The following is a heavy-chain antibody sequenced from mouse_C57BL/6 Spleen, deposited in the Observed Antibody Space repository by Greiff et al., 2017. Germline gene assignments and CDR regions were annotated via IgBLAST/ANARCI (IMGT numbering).Heavy chain of an antibody. D-gene: IGHD1-1*01. J-gene: IGHJ4*01. CDR2: IDPETGGT. CDR3: TRSPITSVGYAMDY. CDR1: GYTFTDYE. Sequence: VKLMESGAELVRPGASVTLSCKASGYTFTDYEMHWVKQTPVHGLEWIGAIDPETGGTAYNQKFKGKAILTADKSSSTAYMELRSLTSEDSAVYYCTRSPITSVGYAMDYWGQGTSVTVSS. V-gene: IGHV1-15*01.